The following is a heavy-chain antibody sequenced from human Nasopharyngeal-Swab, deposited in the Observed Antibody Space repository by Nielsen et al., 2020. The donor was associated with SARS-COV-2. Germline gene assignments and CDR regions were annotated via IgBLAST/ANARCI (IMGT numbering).Heavy chain of an antibody. V-gene: IGHV4-59*12. Sequence: SETLSLTCTVSGGSISSYYWSWIRQPPGKGLEWTGYIYYSGSTNYNPSLKSRVTISVDTSKNQFSLKLSSVTAADTAVYYCARVVWVDYDILTGYYTGWFDPWGQGTLVTVSS. CDR2: IYYSGST. CDR3: ARVVWVDYDILTGYYTGWFDP. CDR1: GGSISSYY. J-gene: IGHJ5*02. D-gene: IGHD3-9*01.